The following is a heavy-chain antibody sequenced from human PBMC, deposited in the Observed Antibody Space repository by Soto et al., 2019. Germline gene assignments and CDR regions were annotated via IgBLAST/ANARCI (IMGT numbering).Heavy chain of an antibody. Sequence: QVQLVQSGAEVTKHGASVTVSCKTSGVTFSSFAISWVRQAPGQGLEWMGGIIPIFGTASYAEKFQGRVTITADESTSTAYMELSSLRSEDTAVYYCARGSHEITGEDAFAFWGQGTIVTVSS. CDR3: ARGSHEITGEDAFAF. CDR1: GVTFSSFA. V-gene: IGHV1-69*01. D-gene: IGHD7-27*01. CDR2: IIPIFGTA. J-gene: IGHJ3*01.